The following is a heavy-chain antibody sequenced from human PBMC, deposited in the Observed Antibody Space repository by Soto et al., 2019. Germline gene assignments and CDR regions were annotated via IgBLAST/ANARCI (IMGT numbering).Heavy chain of an antibody. CDR2: ISGSGGST. V-gene: IGHV3-23*01. J-gene: IGHJ4*02. CDR3: AKAPWFGESLDY. Sequence: GGSLRLSCAASGFTFSSYAMSWVRQAPGKGLEWVSAISGSGGSTYYAESVKGRFTISRDNSKNTLYLQMNSLRAEDTAVYYCAKAPWFGESLDYWGQGTLVTVS. D-gene: IGHD3-10*01. CDR1: GFTFSSYA.